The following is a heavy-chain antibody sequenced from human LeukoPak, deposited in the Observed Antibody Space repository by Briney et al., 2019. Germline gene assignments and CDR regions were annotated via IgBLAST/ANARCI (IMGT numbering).Heavy chain of an antibody. D-gene: IGHD1-26*01. CDR2: ISAYNGNT. Sequence: ASVKVSCKASGYTFTSYGISWVRQAPGQGLEWMGWISAYNGNTNYAQKLQGRVTMTPDTSTSTAYMELRSLRSDDTAVYYCARVSGSYLRVNWFDPWGQGTLVTVSS. J-gene: IGHJ5*02. CDR1: GYTFTSYG. CDR3: ARVSGSYLRVNWFDP. V-gene: IGHV1-18*01.